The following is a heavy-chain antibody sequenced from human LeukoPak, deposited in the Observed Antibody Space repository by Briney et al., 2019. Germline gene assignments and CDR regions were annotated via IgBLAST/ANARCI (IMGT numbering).Heavy chain of an antibody. CDR2: ISSSGTDT. J-gene: IGHJ4*02. Sequence: GGSLRLSCAASEFTFSDYYMSWIRQAPGKGLEWISYISSSGTDTNYADSVKGRFTISRDNAKNPLYLQMDSLRAEDAGVYYCVRDLMHSSLWGARGGRGTAVTVSS. CDR1: EFTFSDYY. CDR3: VRDLMHSSLWGAR. V-gene: IGHV3-11*06. D-gene: IGHD3-16*01.